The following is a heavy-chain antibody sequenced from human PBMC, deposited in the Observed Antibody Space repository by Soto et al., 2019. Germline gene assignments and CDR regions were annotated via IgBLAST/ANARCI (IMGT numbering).Heavy chain of an antibody. CDR3: GGYGRGTDVFDP. Sequence: QVQLQESGPGLVKPSQTLSLTCTVSGGSIRSGDYYWSWIRQPPGKGLEWIGYIYYGGSTFYNPSLKSRCTKSIDKSQNQCSLKVRSVTAADTAVYYCGGYGRGTDVFDPWGQGTLVTVSS. CDR1: GGSIRSGDYY. D-gene: IGHD5-18*01. V-gene: IGHV4-30-4*01. CDR2: IYYGGST. J-gene: IGHJ5*02.